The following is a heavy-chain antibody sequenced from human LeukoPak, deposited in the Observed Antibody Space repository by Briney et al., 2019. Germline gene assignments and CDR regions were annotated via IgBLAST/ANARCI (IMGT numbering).Heavy chain of an antibody. V-gene: IGHV1-69*04. J-gene: IGHJ5*02. D-gene: IGHD6-13*01. CDR1: GGTFSSYA. CDR2: IIPILGIA. CDR3: ARGYSRSDWFDP. Sequence: GSSVKVSCKASGGTFSSYAISWVRQAPGQGLEWMGRIIPILGIANYAQKFQGRVTITADKSTSTAYMELSSLRSEDTAVYYCARGYSRSDWFDPWGQGTLVTVSS.